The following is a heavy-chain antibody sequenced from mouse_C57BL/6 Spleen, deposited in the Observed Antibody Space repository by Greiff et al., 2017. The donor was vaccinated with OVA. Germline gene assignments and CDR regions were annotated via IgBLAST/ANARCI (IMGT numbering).Heavy chain of an antibody. Sequence: VQLQQPGAELVKPGASVKLSCKASGYTFTSYWMHWVKQRPGQGLEWIGMIHPNSGSTNYNEKFKSKATLTVDKSSSTAYMQLSSLTSDVTAVYYCANVTTVVATLDCWYFDDWGTGTTVTVSS. D-gene: IGHD1-1*01. V-gene: IGHV1-64*01. J-gene: IGHJ1*03. CDR1: GYTFTSYW. CDR2: IHPNSGST. CDR3: ANVTTVVATLDCWYFDD.